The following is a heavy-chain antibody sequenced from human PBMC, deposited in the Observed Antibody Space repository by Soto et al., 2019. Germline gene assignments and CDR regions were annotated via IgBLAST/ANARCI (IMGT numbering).Heavy chain of an antibody. Sequence: EVQLVQSGGEVKKPGESLKISCKGSGYSFPTYWISWVRQMPGKGLEWMGRIDPSDSYTSYRPSFQGHVTISVEKSISTDYLQLSSLQPSDNEMYYCARHKKNADARLDYWGQGTLVTVSS. CDR1: GYSFPTYW. CDR2: IDPSDSYT. J-gene: IGHJ4*02. CDR3: ARHKKNADARLDY. D-gene: IGHD2-8*01. V-gene: IGHV5-10-1*03.